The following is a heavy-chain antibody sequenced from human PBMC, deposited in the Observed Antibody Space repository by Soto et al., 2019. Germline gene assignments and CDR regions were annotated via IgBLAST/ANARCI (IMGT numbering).Heavy chain of an antibody. D-gene: IGHD1-26*01. CDR3: ARGYSGTYRIDY. V-gene: IGHV3-74*03. CDR1: GFTFSSYW. J-gene: IGHJ4*02. CDR2: INTDGSDT. Sequence: GGSLRLSCVASGFTFSSYWMHWVRQGPGKGLVWVSRINTDGSDTTYADSVKGRCTISRDSAKNTLYLRMNSLRAEDTAVYYCARGYSGTYRIDYWGQGILVTVSS.